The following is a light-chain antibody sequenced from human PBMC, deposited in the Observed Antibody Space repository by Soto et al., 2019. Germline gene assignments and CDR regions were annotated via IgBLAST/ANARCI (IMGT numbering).Light chain of an antibody. J-gene: IGKJ5*01. V-gene: IGKV2D-29*01. CDR2: EVS. Sequence: DVVMTQTPLSLSVAPGQPASISSKSSQSLLHITGETFLLWYLQKKGQPPQILIYEVSTRVSGVPDRFSGSGSGTDCTLEISRVETDDVGIYYCMQSTQLPPTFGQGTRLEIK. CDR3: MQSTQLPPT. CDR1: QSLLHITGETF.